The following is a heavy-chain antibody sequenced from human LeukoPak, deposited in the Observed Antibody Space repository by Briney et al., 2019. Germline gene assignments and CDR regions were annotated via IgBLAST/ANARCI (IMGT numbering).Heavy chain of an antibody. CDR3: GRGTAIIPGIDY. D-gene: IGHD2-21*02. CDR2: LKQDGSEK. V-gene: IGHV3-7*04. CDR1: GFTFSTYL. Sequence: GGSLRLSCAASGFTFSTYLMNWVRQAPGKGLEWVANLKQDGSEKYYVDSLKGRFTISRDNAKNSLYLQMNSLRAEDTAVYYCGRGTAIIPGIDYWGQGALVTVSS. J-gene: IGHJ4*02.